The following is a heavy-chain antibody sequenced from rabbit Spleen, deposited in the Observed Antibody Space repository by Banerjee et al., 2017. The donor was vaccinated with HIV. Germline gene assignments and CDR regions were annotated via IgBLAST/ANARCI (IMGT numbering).Heavy chain of an antibody. CDR2: IYAGDSGDT. CDR1: GFSFSDREV. J-gene: IGHJ4*01. Sequence: QEQLVESGGGLVKPEGSLTLTCKASGFSFSDREVMCWVRQAPGKGLEWIACIYAGDSGDTYYASWAKGRFTISKTSSTTVTLQMTSLTAADTATYFCARETSSGWGVVSFYFNLWGPGTLVTVS. V-gene: IGHV1S45*01. CDR3: ARETSSGWGVVSFYFNL. D-gene: IGHD4-1*01.